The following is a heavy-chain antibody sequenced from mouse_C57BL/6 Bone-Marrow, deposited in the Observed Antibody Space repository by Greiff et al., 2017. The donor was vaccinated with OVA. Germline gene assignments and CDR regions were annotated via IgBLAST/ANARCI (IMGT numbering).Heavy chain of an antibody. Sequence: VQLKESGGGLVKPGGSLKLSCAASGFTFSDYGMHWVHQAPEKGLEWVAYISSGSSTIYYADTVKGRFTISRANDKNTLFLQMTSLRSEDTAMYYCARINYWYFDVWGTGTTVTVSS. CDR1: GFTFSDYG. CDR3: ARINYWYFDV. V-gene: IGHV5-17*01. J-gene: IGHJ1*03. CDR2: ISSGSSTI.